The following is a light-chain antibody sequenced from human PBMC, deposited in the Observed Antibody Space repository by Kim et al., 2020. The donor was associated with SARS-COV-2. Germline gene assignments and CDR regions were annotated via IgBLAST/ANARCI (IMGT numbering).Light chain of an antibody. J-gene: IGLJ3*02. CDR3: SSYTSSTTLV. CDR1: SSDIGGYQY. CDR2: DVT. Sequence: QSVLTQPASVSGSPGQSITISCTGTSSDIGGYQYVSWYQQHPGKAPKLLISDVTNRPSGVSNRFSGSKSGNTASLTISGLQAEDEADYYCSSYTSSTTLVFGGGTQLTVL. V-gene: IGLV2-14*03.